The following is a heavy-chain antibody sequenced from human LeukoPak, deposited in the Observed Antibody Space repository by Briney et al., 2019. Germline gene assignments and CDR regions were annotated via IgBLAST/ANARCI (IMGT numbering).Heavy chain of an antibody. CDR2: ISSGGGTT. CDR1: GFTFSSYV. D-gene: IGHD2-2*01. CDR3: AKVGSSLTEGY. J-gene: IGHJ4*02. V-gene: IGHV3-23*01. Sequence: QTGGSLRLSCAASGFTFSSYVMSWVRQAPGKGLEWVSAISSGGGTTYYADSVKGRFTISRDNSKNTLYLQMNSLRAEDTAVYYCAKVGSSLTEGYWGQGTLVTVSS.